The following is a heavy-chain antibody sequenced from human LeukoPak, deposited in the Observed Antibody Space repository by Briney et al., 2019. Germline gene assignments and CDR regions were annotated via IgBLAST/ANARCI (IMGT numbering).Heavy chain of an antibody. CDR3: ASLSSSWTPWDYYYGMDV. J-gene: IGHJ6*02. CDR2: IYSGGST. V-gene: IGHV3-66*01. Sequence: GGSLRLSCAASGFTFSSYAMTWVRQAPGKGLEWVSVIYSGGSTYYADSVKGRFTISRDNSKNTLYLQMNSLRAEDTAVYYCASLSSSWTPWDYYYGMDVWGQGTTVTVSS. D-gene: IGHD6-13*01. CDR1: GFTFSSYA.